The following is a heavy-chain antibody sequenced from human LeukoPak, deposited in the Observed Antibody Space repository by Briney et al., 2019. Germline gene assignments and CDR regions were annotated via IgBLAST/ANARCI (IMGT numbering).Heavy chain of an antibody. CDR3: TRNTAGARYFQR. V-gene: IGHV1-8*01. D-gene: IGHD5-18*01. CDR2: MNPNSGHT. Sequence: ASVKVSGEASGSTFTSYDINWVRQATGQGLEWMGWMNPNSGHTGYAQKFQGRVTMTRNTSVSTAYMELSSLTSEDTAVYYCTRNTAGARYFQRWGQGTLVTVSS. CDR1: GSTFTSYD. J-gene: IGHJ1*01.